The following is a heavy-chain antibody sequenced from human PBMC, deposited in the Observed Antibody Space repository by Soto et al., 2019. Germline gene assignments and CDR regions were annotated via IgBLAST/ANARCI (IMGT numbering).Heavy chain of an antibody. V-gene: IGHV1-69*13. CDR1: GGTFSSYA. J-gene: IGHJ6*02. Sequence: SVKVSCKASGGTFSSYAISWVRQAPGQGLEWMGGIIPIFGTANYAQKFQGRVTITADESMSTAYMELSSLRSEDTAVYYCARGLRAPLFGSGDRRTYYYYGMDVWGQGTTVTVSS. D-gene: IGHD3-10*01. CDR2: IIPIFGTA. CDR3: ARGLRAPLFGSGDRRTYYYYGMDV.